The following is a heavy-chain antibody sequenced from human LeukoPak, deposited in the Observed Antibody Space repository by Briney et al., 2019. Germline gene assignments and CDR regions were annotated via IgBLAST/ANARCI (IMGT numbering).Heavy chain of an antibody. J-gene: IGHJ3*02. V-gene: IGHV1-58*01. CDR1: GFTFTSSA. CDR2: IVVGRGNT. D-gene: IGHD3-3*01. Sequence: GASVKVSCKASGFTFTSSAVQWVRQARGQRLEWIGWIVVGRGNTNYAQKFQERVTITRDMSTSTAYMELSSLRSEDTAVYYCAADRSPQVLRFLEWLEPDAFDIWGQGTMVTVSS. CDR3: AADRSPQVLRFLEWLEPDAFDI.